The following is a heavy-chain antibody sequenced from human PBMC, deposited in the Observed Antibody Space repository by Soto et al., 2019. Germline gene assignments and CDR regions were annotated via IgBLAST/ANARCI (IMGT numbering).Heavy chain of an antibody. D-gene: IGHD3-10*02. V-gene: IGHV3-23*01. CDR1: GFTFSSYA. CDR3: AKERTGTRARHALLSGGDY. J-gene: IGHJ4*02. Sequence: GGSLRLSCAASGFTFSSYAMSWVRQAPGKGLEWVSAISGSGGSTYYADSVKGRITISRDNSKNTLYLQMNSLRAQETDEYYCAKERTGTRARHALLSGGDYWGQGTLVTVSS. CDR2: ISGSGGST.